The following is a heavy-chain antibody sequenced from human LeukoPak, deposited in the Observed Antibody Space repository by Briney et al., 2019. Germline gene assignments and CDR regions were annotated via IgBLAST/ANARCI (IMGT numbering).Heavy chain of an antibody. Sequence: GGSLRLSXAASGFTFSSFSMNWVRQAPGKGMEWVSSISSSSYIYYADSVKGRFTISRDNAKNSLYLQMDSLRAEDTAVYYCAREYIGSDYWGQGTLVTVSS. J-gene: IGHJ4*02. CDR3: AREYIGSDY. CDR2: ISSSSYI. CDR1: GFTFSSFS. V-gene: IGHV3-21*01. D-gene: IGHD5-12*01.